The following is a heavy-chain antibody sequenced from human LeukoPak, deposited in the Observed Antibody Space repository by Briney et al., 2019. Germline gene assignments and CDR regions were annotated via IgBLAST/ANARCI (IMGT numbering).Heavy chain of an antibody. CDR3: AKVHSGYDPRYYYDSSGYETFDY. J-gene: IGHJ4*02. CDR2: ISYDGSNK. V-gene: IGHV3-30*18. Sequence: PGRSLRLSCAASGFTFSSYGIHWVRQAPGKGLEWVAVISYDGSNKYYADSVKGRFTISRDNSKNTLYLQMNSLRAEDTAVYYCAKVHSGYDPRYYYDSSGYETFDYWGQGTLVTVSS. D-gene: IGHD3-22*01. CDR1: GFTFSSYG.